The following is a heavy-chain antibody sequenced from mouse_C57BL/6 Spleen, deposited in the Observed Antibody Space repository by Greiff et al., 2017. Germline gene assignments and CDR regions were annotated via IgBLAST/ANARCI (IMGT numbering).Heavy chain of an antibody. V-gene: IGHV5-4*01. CDR3: ARDPVPYAMDY. Sequence: EVQGVESGGGLVKPGGSLKLSCAASGFTFSSYAMSWVRQTPEKRLEWVATISDGGSYTYYPDNVKGRFTISRDNAKNNLYLQMSHLKSEDTAMYYCARDPVPYAMDYWGQGTSVTVSS. J-gene: IGHJ4*01. CDR1: GFTFSSYA. CDR2: ISDGGSYT.